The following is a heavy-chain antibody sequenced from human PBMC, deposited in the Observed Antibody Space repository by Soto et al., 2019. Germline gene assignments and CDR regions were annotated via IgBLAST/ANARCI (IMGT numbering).Heavy chain of an antibody. Sequence: GGSLRLSCAASGFTFADYAMPWVRQAPGKGLEWVSGISWNSGSIGYADSVKGRFNISRDNAKNSLYLQMNSLRAEDTAWYNCEKELSGGSTRHDAFDIWGQGTMGTV. CDR1: GFTFADYA. CDR3: EKELSGGSTRHDAFDI. V-gene: IGHV3-9*01. J-gene: IGHJ3*02. D-gene: IGHD1-26*01. CDR2: ISWNSGSI.